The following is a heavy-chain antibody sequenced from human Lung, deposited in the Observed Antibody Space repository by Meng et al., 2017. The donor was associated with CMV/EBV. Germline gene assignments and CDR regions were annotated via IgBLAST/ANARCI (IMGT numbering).Heavy chain of an antibody. V-gene: IGHV1-69*10. J-gene: IGHJ6*02. D-gene: IGHD4-11*01. Sequence: SVXVSCKASGGTFSSYAISWVRQAPGQGLEWMGGIIPILGIANYAQKFQGRVTITADKSTSTAYMELSSLRSEDTAVYYCARAFDSNYDYYYYGMDVWGQGTXVTVSS. CDR2: IIPILGIA. CDR1: GGTFSSYA. CDR3: ARAFDSNYDYYYYGMDV.